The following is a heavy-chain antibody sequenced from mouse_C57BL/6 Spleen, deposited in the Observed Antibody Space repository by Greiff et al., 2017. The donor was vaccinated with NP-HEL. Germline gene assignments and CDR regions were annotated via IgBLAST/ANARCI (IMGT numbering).Heavy chain of an antibody. CDR1: GYTFTGYW. Sequence: QVQLQQSGAELMKPGASVKLSCKASGYTFTGYWIEWVKQRPGHGLEWIGEILPGSGSTNYNEKFKGKATFTADTSSNTAYMQLSSLTTEDSAIYYCARRRRTTLVARGAMDDWGQGTSVTVSS. D-gene: IGHD1-1*01. V-gene: IGHV1-9*01. CDR3: ARRRRTTLVARGAMDD. CDR2: ILPGSGST. J-gene: IGHJ4*01.